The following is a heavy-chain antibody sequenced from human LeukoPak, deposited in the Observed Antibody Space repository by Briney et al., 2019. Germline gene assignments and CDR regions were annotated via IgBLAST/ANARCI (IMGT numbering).Heavy chain of an antibody. J-gene: IGHJ2*01. CDR1: GYTFTSYG. CDR3: ARDGMQLWLRGYFDL. V-gene: IGHV1-18*01. D-gene: IGHD5-18*01. CDR2: ISAYNGNT. Sequence: ASVKVSCKASGYTFTSYGMSWVRQAPGQGLEWMGWISAYNGNTNYAQKFQGRVTVTTDTATNTAYMELRNLTSDDTAVYYCARDGMQLWLRGYFDLWGRGTLVTVSS.